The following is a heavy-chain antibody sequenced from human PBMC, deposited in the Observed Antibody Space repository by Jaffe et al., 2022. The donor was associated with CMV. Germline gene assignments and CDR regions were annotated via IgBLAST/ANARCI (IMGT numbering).Heavy chain of an antibody. D-gene: IGHD3-10*01. CDR3: ARDRRQPYYYGSGSFDYYYGMDV. Sequence: EVQLVESGGGLVQPGGSLRLSCAASGFTFSSYDMHWVRQATGKGLEWVSAIGTAGDTYYPGSVKGRFTISRENAKNSLYLQMNSLRAGDTAVYYCARDRRQPYYYGSGSFDYYYGMDVWGQGTTVTVSS. J-gene: IGHJ6*02. CDR2: IGTAGDT. CDR1: GFTFSSYD. V-gene: IGHV3-13*01.